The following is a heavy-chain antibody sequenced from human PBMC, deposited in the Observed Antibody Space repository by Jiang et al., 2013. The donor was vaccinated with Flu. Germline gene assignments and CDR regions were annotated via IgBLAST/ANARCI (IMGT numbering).Heavy chain of an antibody. CDR3: ARRTTVTEEDWYFDL. CDR1: GYSFTSYW. Sequence: GAEVKKPGESLKISCKGSGYSFTSYWIGWVRQMPGKGLEWMGIIYPGDSDTRYSPSFQGQVTISADKSISTAYLQWSSLKASDTAMYYCARRTTVTEEDWYFDLWGRGTLVTVSS. V-gene: IGHV5-51*03. CDR2: IYPGDSDT. J-gene: IGHJ2*01. D-gene: IGHD4-17*01.